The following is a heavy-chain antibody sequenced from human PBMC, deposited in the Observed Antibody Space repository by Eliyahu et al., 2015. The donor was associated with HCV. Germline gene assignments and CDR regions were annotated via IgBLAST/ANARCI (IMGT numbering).Heavy chain of an antibody. CDR1: GXTFSNAW. CDR3: VRSFGIVNYFDY. D-gene: IGHD3-3*01. V-gene: IGHV3-15*01. J-gene: IGHJ4*02. CDR2: IKTKADGETT. Sequence: EVHLVESGGGLVKPGGSLRLSCVAXGXTFSNAWMWWVRQAPGKGLXWFGRIKTKADGETTDYAAPVKGRFTISRDDSKDTLDLVMNSLKAEDTAVYYCVRSFGIVNYFDYWGQGTLVTVSS.